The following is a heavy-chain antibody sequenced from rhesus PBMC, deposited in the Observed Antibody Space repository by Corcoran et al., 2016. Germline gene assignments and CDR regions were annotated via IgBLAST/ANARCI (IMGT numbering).Heavy chain of an antibody. D-gene: IGHD5-12*01. CDR3: ARDRDTALDY. Sequence: QLQLQESGPGLVKPSETLSLTCAVSGGSIRSTYWSWIRQPPGEGLEWIGRISGSGGNNDYNPSLKSRVSISKDTSKNQFSLKLSSVTAADTAVYYCARDRDTALDYWGQGVLVTVSS. J-gene: IGHJ4*01. CDR1: GGSIRSTY. CDR2: ISGSGGNN. V-gene: IGHV4-173*01.